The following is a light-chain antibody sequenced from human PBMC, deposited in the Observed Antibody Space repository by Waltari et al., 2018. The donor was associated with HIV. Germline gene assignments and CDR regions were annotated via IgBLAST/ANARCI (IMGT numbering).Light chain of an antibody. CDR1: ISNIGAGYA. CDR2: GNS. V-gene: IGLV1-40*01. Sequence: QSVLTQPPSVSGAPGQRVTISCTGSISNIGAGYAVHWYQQLPGTAPKLLIYGNSNRPSGVPDRFSGSKSGTSASLAITGLQAEDEADYYCQSYDSSLSVVFGGGTKLTVL. J-gene: IGLJ2*01. CDR3: QSYDSSLSVV.